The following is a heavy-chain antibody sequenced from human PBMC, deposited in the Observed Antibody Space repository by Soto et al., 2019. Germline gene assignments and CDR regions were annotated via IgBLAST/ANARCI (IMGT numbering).Heavy chain of an antibody. CDR3: GRLNGDDYYYYGMDV. Sequence: GASVKVSCKASGYTFTSYGISWVRQAPGQGLEWMGWISAYNGNTNYAQKLQGRVTMTTDTSTSTAYMELRSLRSDDTAVYYCGRLNGDDYYYYGMDVWGQGTTVTVSS. J-gene: IGHJ6*02. V-gene: IGHV1-18*01. D-gene: IGHD4-17*01. CDR2: ISAYNGNT. CDR1: GYTFTSYG.